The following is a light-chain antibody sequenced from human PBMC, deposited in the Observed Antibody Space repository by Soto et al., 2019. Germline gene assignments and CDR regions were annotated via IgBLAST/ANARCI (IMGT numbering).Light chain of an antibody. V-gene: IGKV3-11*01. CDR1: QNVGNY. Sequence: EIVLTQSPATLSWSPGERATLSWGASQNVGNYLAWYQQKNGQAPRLLIYDSSNRATGIPARFSGSGYGTDFNLTISSLETEDFAVYYCQQRSNWPITFGQGTRLEIK. CDR2: DSS. CDR3: QQRSNWPIT. J-gene: IGKJ5*01.